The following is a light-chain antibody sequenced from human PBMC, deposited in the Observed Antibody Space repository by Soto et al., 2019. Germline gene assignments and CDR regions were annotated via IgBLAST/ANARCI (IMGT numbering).Light chain of an antibody. Sequence: IQVTQSPSILSASVGDRFTITCRTSQGVMNSFAWYQQKSGKAPRLLIHSISSLKSGVPSRFSGSGSGAEFTLTITSLQPEDFATYFCQQLYTYPHTFGLGTQLQI. CDR1: QGVMNS. CDR3: QQLYTYPHT. J-gene: IGKJ2*01. V-gene: IGKV1-9*01. CDR2: SIS.